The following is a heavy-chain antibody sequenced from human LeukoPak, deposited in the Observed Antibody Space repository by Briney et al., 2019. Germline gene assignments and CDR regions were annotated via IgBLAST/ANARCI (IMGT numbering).Heavy chain of an antibody. V-gene: IGHV3-48*02. CDR2: ISSSSSTI. CDR3: ARDRGYGELSYYFDY. Sequence: GGSLRLSCAASGFTFSSYSMNWVRQAPGKGLEWVSYISSSSSTIYYADSVKGRFTISRDNAKNSLYLQMNSLRDEDTAVYYCARDRGYGELSYYFDYWGQGTLVTVSS. J-gene: IGHJ4*02. D-gene: IGHD4-17*01. CDR1: GFTFSSYS.